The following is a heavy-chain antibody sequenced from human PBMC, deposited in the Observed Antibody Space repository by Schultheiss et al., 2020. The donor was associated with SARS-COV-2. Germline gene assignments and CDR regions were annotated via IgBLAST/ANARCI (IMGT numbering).Heavy chain of an antibody. V-gene: IGHV4-4*07. CDR3: ARTRFDYDFWSGYYTHWFDP. Sequence: SQTLSLTCTVSGGSISSYYWSWIRQPAGKGLEWIGRIYTSGSTNYNPSLKSRVTMSVDTSKNQFSLKLSSVTAADTAVYYCARTRFDYDFWSGYYTHWFDPWGQGTLVTVSS. CDR1: GGSISSYY. J-gene: IGHJ5*02. D-gene: IGHD3-3*01. CDR2: IYTSGST.